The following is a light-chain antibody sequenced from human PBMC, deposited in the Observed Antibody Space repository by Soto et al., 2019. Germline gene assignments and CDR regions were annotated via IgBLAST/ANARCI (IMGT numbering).Light chain of an antibody. CDR2: EVS. CDR1: SSDVGGYNY. CDR3: SSYTSSSTLRGV. Sequence: QSALTQPASVSGSPGQSITISYTGTSSDVGGYNYVSWYQQHPGKAPKLMIYEVSNRPSGVSNRFSGSKSGNTASLTISGLQAEDEADYYCSSYTSSSTLRGVFGTGTKVTVL. V-gene: IGLV2-14*01. J-gene: IGLJ1*01.